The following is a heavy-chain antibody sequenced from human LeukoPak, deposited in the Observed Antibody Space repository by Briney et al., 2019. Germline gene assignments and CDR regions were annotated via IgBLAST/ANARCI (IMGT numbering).Heavy chain of an antibody. CDR2: ITWNGGIT. CDR3: ARDGPVAGVELDQ. CDR1: GVPFDNYG. D-gene: IGHD6-19*01. Sequence: GGTLRLTCAASGVPFDNYGMAWVRQAPGKGLEWVSGITWNGGITAYAASVKGRFTISRDNAKNSLYLLMNSLRAEDTALYYCARDGPVAGVELDQWGQGTLVTVSS. J-gene: IGHJ4*02. V-gene: IGHV3-20*04.